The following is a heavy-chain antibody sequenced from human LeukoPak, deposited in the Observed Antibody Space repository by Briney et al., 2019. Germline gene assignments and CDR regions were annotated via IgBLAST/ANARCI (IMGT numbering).Heavy chain of an antibody. Sequence: PGGSLRLSCAASGFTFSDYYMSWIRQAPGKGLEWVSYISSGGDNIYYADSVKGRFTISKDNARSSLYLQTNSLRDEDTAIYYCAGEARGYMAFQIWGQGTMVTVSS. CDR2: ISSGGDNI. J-gene: IGHJ3*02. CDR1: GFTFSDYY. D-gene: IGHD2-2*02. V-gene: IGHV3-11*01. CDR3: AGEARGYMAFQI.